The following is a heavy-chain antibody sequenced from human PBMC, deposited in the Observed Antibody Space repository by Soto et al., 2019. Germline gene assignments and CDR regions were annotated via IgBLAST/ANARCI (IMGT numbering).Heavy chain of an antibody. CDR2: INHSGST. CDR3: ARGSSWYSSSPFDY. CDR1: GGSFSGYY. V-gene: IGHV4-34*01. D-gene: IGHD6-6*01. Sequence: NPSETLSLACAVYGGSFSGYYWSWIRQPPGKGLEWIGEINHSGSTNYNPSLKSRVTISVDTSKNQFSLKLSSVTAADTAVYYCARGSSWYSSSPFDYWGQGTLVTFSS. J-gene: IGHJ4*02.